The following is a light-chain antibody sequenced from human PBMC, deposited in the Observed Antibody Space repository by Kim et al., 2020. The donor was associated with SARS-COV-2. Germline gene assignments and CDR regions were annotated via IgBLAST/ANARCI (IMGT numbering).Light chain of an antibody. V-gene: IGKV3-15*01. CDR3: HQYNNWWT. Sequence: EIVMTQSPATLSVSPGERATLSCRASQSVSSSLAWYQQKPGQAPRLLIYGVSTRATGIPARFSGSGSGTEFTLTISSLQSEDFAVYYCHQYNNWWTFGQGTKVDIK. CDR1: QSVSSS. CDR2: GVS. J-gene: IGKJ1*01.